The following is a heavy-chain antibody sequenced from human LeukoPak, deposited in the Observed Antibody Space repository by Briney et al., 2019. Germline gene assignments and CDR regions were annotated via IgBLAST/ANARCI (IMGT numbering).Heavy chain of an antibody. Sequence: TGGSLRLSCAASGFTFSSNWMHWVRQAPGKGLVWVLRINSDGSSTNYADSVRGRFTISRDNAKNTLYLQMNSLRAEDTAVYYCANYGSGYFHYWGQGTLVTVSS. CDR2: INSDGSST. CDR3: ANYGSGYFHY. D-gene: IGHD3-3*01. V-gene: IGHV3-74*01. CDR1: GFTFSSNW. J-gene: IGHJ4*02.